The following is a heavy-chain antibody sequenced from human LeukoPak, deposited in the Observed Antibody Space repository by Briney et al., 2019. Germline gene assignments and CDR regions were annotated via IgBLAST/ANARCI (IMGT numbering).Heavy chain of an antibody. CDR3: TREGDFDY. D-gene: IGHD1-26*01. V-gene: IGHV3-30*02. CDR1: GFTFSTYG. Sequence: GALRLSCAASGFTFSTYGMHWVRQAPGKGLEWVAFIRRDESDKYYTDSVKGRFTISRDNSKNTMFLQMNSLRPEDTAVYYCTREGDFDYWGQGTLVTVSS. J-gene: IGHJ4*02. CDR2: IRRDESDK.